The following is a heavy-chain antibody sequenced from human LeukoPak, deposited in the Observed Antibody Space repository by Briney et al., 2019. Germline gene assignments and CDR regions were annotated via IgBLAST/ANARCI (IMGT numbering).Heavy chain of an antibody. CDR2: IYSNGNT. CDR1: GFTFSNAW. J-gene: IGHJ4*02. CDR3: VRAEPFKD. V-gene: IGHV3-53*01. D-gene: IGHD1-14*01. Sequence: PGGSLRLSCAASGFTFSNAWMSWVRQAPGKGLEWVSVIYSNGNTYYAESVKGRFTISRDNSKNTLYLQMNTLRAEDTAVYYCVRAEPFKDWGQGTLVTVSS.